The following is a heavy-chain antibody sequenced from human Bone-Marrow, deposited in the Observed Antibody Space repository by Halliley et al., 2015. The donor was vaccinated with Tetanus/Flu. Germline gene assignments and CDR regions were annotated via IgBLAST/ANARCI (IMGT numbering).Heavy chain of an antibody. CDR1: GFTFSSYS. J-gene: IGHJ4*02. CDR2: ISSSSSHI. D-gene: IGHD6-13*01. Sequence: SGFTFSSYSMNWVRQAPGRGLEWVSSISSSSSHIYYGDSVKGRFTYYADSVKGRFTISRDDAKNSLYLQMSSLRAEDTAVYYCARDSGQQLTDYWGQGTLVTVSS. CDR3: ARDSGQQLTDY. V-gene: IGHV3-21*01.